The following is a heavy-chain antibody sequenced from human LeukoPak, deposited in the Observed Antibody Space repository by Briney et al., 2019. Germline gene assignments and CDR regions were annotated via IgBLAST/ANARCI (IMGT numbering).Heavy chain of an antibody. CDR2: IVVGSGNT. V-gene: IGHV1-58*02. CDR3: ARESYGSGSYPRHMDV. D-gene: IGHD3-10*01. CDR1: GFTFTSSA. J-gene: IGHJ6*03. Sequence: SVKVSCKASGFTFTSSAMQWVRQARGQRLEWIGWIVVGSGNTNYAQKFQERVTITRDMSTSTAYMELSSLRSEDTAVYYCARESYGSGSYPRHMDVWGKGTTVTISS.